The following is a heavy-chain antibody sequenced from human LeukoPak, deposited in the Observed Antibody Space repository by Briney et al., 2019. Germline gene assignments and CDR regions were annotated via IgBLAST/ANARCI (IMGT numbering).Heavy chain of an antibody. CDR3: AKFSGSSWVAYFDY. V-gene: IGHV3-23*01. CDR1: GFTFSSYA. CDR2: ISGSGGST. D-gene: IGHD6-6*01. Sequence: PGGSLRLSCAASGFTFSSYAMSWVRQAPGKGLEWVSAISGSGGSTYYADSVEGRFTISRDNSKNALYLQMNSLRAEDTAVYYCAKFSGSSWVAYFDYWGQGTLVTVSS. J-gene: IGHJ4*02.